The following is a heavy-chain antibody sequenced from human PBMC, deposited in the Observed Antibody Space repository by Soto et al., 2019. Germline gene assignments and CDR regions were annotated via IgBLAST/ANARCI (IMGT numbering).Heavy chain of an antibody. CDR1: GFTFSNAW. CDR3: TTEVMRQIFGVVIDFDY. CDR2: IKSKTDGGTT. Sequence: GGSLRLSCAASGFTFSNAWMSWVRQAPGKGLEWVGRIKSKTDGGTTDYAAPVKGRFTISRDDSKNTLYLQMNSLKTEDTAVYYCTTEVMRQIFGVVIDFDYWGQGTLVTVSS. D-gene: IGHD3-3*01. V-gene: IGHV3-15*01. J-gene: IGHJ4*02.